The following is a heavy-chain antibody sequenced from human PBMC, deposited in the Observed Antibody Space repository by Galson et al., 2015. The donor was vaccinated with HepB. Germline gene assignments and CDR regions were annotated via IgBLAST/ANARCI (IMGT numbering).Heavy chain of an antibody. J-gene: IGHJ6*02. CDR3: TTGHGGAYYYDSSGYNHYYYYGMDV. CDR1: GFTFSNAW. CDR2: IKSKTDGGTT. Sequence: SLRLSCAASGFTFSNAWMSWVRQAPGKGLEWVGRIKSKTDGGTTDYAAPVKGRFTISRDDTKNTLYLQMNSLKTEDTAVYYCTTGHGGAYYYDSSGYNHYYYYGMDVWGQGTTVTVSS. V-gene: IGHV3-15*01. D-gene: IGHD3-22*01.